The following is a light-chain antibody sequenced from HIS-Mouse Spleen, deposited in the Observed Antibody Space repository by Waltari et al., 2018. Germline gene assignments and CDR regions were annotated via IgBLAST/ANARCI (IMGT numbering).Light chain of an antibody. Sequence: QSALTQPASVSGSPGQSITISCTGTSSDVGGSNYVSWYQQHPGKAPKLMIYEVSHRPSGVSNRFSGSKSGNTASLTISGLQAEDEADYYCSSYTSSSTPYVFGTGTKVTVL. J-gene: IGLJ1*01. CDR1: SSDVGGSNY. CDR2: EVS. CDR3: SSYTSSSTPYV. V-gene: IGLV2-14*01.